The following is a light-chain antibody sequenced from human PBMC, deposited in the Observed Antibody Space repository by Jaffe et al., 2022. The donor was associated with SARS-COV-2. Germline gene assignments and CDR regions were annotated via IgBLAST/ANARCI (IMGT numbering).Light chain of an antibody. CDR3: TTWDDSLNAWV. CDR1: SSNLGTNY. CDR2: RNN. Sequence: QSVLTQAPSASGTPGQRVTISCSGSSSNLGTNYVYWYQQLPGTAPKLLIYRNNQRPSGVPGRFSASKSGTSASLAISGLRSEDEADYYCTTWDDSLNAWVFGGGTKLTVL. V-gene: IGLV1-47*01. J-gene: IGLJ3*02.